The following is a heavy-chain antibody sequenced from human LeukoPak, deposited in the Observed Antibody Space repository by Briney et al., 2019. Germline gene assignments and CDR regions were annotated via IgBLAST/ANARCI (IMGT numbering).Heavy chain of an antibody. V-gene: IGHV3-30-3*01. Sequence: QPGRSLRLSCAASGFTFSSYAMHWVRQAPGKGLEWVAVISYDGSNKYYADSVKGRFTISRDNSKNTLYLQMNSLRAEDTAVYYCARDSADVLLWFGERSNWFDPWGQGTLVTVSS. CDR2: ISYDGSNK. CDR1: GFTFSSYA. CDR3: ARDSADVLLWFGERSNWFDP. J-gene: IGHJ5*02. D-gene: IGHD3-10*01.